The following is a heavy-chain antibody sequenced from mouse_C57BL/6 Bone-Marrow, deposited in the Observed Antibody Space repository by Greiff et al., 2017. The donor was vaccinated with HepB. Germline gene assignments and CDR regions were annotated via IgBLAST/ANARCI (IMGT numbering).Heavy chain of an antibody. J-gene: IGHJ3*01. CDR1: GYTFTDYY. CDR3: ARSRDYYGSSPAY. D-gene: IGHD1-1*01. Sequence: EVQLQQSGPELVKPGASVKISCKASGYTFTDYYMNWVKQSHGKSLEWIGDINPNNGGTSYNQKFKGKATLTVDKSSSTAYMELRSLTSEDSAVYYCARSRDYYGSSPAYWGQGTLVTVSA. V-gene: IGHV1-26*01. CDR2: INPNNGGT.